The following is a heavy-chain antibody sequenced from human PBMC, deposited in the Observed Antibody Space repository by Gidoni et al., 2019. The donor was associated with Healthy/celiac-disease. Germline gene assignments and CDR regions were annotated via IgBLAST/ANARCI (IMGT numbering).Heavy chain of an antibody. CDR3: ARHINDFWSGYYPPAAFDI. D-gene: IGHD3-3*01. V-gene: IGHV4-39*01. CDR1: GGSISSSSYY. Sequence: QLQLQESGPGLVKPSETLSLTCTVSGGSISSSSYYWGWIRQPPGKGLEWIGSIYYSGSTYYNPSLKSRVTISVDTSKNQFSLKLSSVTAADTAVYYCARHINDFWSGYYPPAAFDIWGQGTMVTVSS. J-gene: IGHJ3*02. CDR2: IYYSGST.